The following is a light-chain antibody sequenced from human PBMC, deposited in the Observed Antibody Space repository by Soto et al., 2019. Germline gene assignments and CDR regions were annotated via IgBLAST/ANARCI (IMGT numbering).Light chain of an antibody. V-gene: IGLV2-14*01. Sequence: QSVLTQPPSASGSPGQSVTISCTGTSSDVGGYKYVSWYQQYPGKAPKLMIYAVNKRPSGVSNRYSGSKSGNSASLTISGLQADDEADYYCCSLTTSHTYVFGSGTKVTVL. J-gene: IGLJ1*01. CDR1: SSDVGGYKY. CDR2: AVN. CDR3: CSLTTSHTYV.